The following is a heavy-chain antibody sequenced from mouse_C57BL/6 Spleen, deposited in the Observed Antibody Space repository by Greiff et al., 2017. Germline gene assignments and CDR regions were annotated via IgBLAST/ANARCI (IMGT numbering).Heavy chain of an antibody. CDR2: IDPEDGDT. CDR3: TTGRYYDGFAY. V-gene: IGHV14-1*01. D-gene: IGHD1-1*01. Sequence: EVQLQQSGAELVRPGASVKLSCTASGFNIKDYYMHWVKQRPEQGLEWIGRIDPEDGDTAYAPKFQGKATMTADTASNTAYLQLSSLTSEDTAVYFCTTGRYYDGFAYWGQGTLVTVSA. J-gene: IGHJ3*01. CDR1: GFNIKDYY.